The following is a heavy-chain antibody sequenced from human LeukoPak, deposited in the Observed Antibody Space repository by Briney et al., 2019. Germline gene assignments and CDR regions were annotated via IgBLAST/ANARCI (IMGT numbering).Heavy chain of an antibody. J-gene: IGHJ4*02. CDR1: GFTFSSYK. D-gene: IGHD5-12*01. CDR2: ISSSGSTI. CDR3: ARDIVATAPLDY. V-gene: IGHV3-48*03. Sequence: GGSLRLSCAASGFTFSSYKMNWVRQAPGKGLEWVSYISSSGSTIYYADSVKGRFTISRDNAKNSLYLQMNSLRAEDTAVYYCARDIVATAPLDYWGQGTLVTVSS.